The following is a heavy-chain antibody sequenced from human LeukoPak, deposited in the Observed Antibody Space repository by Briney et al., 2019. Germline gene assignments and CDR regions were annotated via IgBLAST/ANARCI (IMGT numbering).Heavy chain of an antibody. Sequence: SETLSLTCTVSGGSISSGDYYWSWIRQPPGKGLEWIGYIYYSGSTYYNPSLKSRVTISVDTSKNQFSLKLSSVTAADTAVYYCAQGGYCSSTSCYRHWGQGTLVTVSS. CDR2: IYYSGST. J-gene: IGHJ4*02. D-gene: IGHD2-2*01. CDR1: GGSISSGDYY. CDR3: AQGGYCSSTSCYRH. V-gene: IGHV4-30-4*01.